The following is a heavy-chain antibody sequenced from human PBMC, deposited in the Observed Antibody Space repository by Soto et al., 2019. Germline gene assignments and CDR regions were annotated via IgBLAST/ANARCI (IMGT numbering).Heavy chain of an antibody. D-gene: IGHD5-12*01. V-gene: IGHV6-1*01. CDR2: TYFRSKWYN. J-gene: IGHJ5*02. CDR3: AKGDNLGPKTGYGFHP. Sequence: SQTLSLTCVISGDSVSSNTASWNWIRQSPSRGLEWLGRTYFRSKWYNDYAVSVKSRIIINPDTSNNQFSLQLNSVTPEDTAVYFCAKGDNLGPKTGYGFHPCGQGIMVTV. CDR1: GDSVSSNTAS.